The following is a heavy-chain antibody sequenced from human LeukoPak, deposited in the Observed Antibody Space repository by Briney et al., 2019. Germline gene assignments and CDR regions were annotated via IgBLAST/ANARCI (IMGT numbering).Heavy chain of an antibody. CDR3: ARGPVTRFEI. D-gene: IGHD4-17*01. CDR1: GFTVSSNY. CDR2: IYSGGTT. V-gene: IGHV3-53*01. J-gene: IGHJ3*02. Sequence: GGSLRLSCAASGFTVSSNYMSWVRQAPGKGLEWVSVIYSGGTTYYADSVKGRFTISRDNSNNTLYLQMHSLRAEDTAVYYCARGPVTRFEIWGQGTMVTVSS.